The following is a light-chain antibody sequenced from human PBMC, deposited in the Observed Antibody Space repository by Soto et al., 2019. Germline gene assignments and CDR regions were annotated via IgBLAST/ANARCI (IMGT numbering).Light chain of an antibody. Sequence: QSVLTQPRSVSGSPGQSVTISCTGTSSDPGGYNYVSWYQQHPGKAPKLMIYDVSKRPSGVPDRFSDSKSGNTASLTISGLQAEDEADYHCCSYAGSYPLVFGGGTKLTVL. J-gene: IGLJ2*01. CDR2: DVS. CDR3: CSYAGSYPLV. V-gene: IGLV2-11*01. CDR1: SSDPGGYNY.